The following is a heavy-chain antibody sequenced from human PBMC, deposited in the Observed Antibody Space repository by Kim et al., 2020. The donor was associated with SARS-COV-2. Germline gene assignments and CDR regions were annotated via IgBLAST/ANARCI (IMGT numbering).Heavy chain of an antibody. D-gene: IGHD6-19*01. CDR3: ATEGKIWHSSVPNYGMDV. J-gene: IGHJ6*02. CDR2: IYSGGST. Sequence: GGSLRLSCAASGFTVSSNYMSWVRQAPGKGLEWVSVIYSGGSTYYADSVKGRFTISRDNSKNTLYLQMNSLRAEDTAVYYCATEGKIWHSSVPNYGMDVWGQGTTVTVSS. CDR1: GFTVSSNY. V-gene: IGHV3-53*01.